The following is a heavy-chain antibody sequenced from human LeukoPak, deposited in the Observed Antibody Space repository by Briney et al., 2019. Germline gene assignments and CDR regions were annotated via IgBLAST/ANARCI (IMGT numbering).Heavy chain of an antibody. J-gene: IGHJ4*02. CDR3: ARRYCSGGSCYQYYFDY. CDR1: GGSISSGGYS. D-gene: IGHD2-15*01. V-gene: IGHV4-30-2*01. CDR2: IYHSGST. Sequence: SQTLSLTCAVSGGSISSGGYSWSWIRQPPGKGLEWIGYIYHSGSTYYNPSLKSRVTISVDRSKNQFSLKLSSVTAADTAVYYCARRYCSGGSCYQYYFDYWGQGTLVTVSS.